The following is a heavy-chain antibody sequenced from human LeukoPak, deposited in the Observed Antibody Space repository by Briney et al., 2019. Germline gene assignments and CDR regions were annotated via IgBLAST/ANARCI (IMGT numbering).Heavy chain of an antibody. CDR3: AKVGERYYDFWSGYDDAFDI. CDR2: ISGSGGST. D-gene: IGHD3-3*01. CDR1: GFTFSSYG. Sequence: GGSLRLSCAASGFTFSSYGMSWVRQAPGKGLEWVSAISGSGGSTYYADSVKGRFTISRDNSKNTLYLQMNSLRAEDTAVYYCAKVGERYYDFWSGYDDAFDIWGQGTMVTVSS. V-gene: IGHV3-23*01. J-gene: IGHJ3*02.